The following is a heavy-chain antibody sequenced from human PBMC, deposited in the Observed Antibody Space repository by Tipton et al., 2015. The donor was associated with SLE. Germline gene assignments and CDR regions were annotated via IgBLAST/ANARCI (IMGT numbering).Heavy chain of an antibody. D-gene: IGHD2-8*02. J-gene: IGHJ6*03. CDR3: ARGKNVGPLVGHYYYAYMDV. CDR1: SGSFSGYY. CDR2: SNQSGSA. V-gene: IGHV4-34*01. Sequence: TLSLTCAVYSGSFSGYYWTWIRQPPGKGLEWIGESNQSGSANYNPSLKSRVTISVDTSKNQFSLSLSSVTAADTALYYCARGKNVGPLVGHYYYAYMDVWGKGTTVTVSS.